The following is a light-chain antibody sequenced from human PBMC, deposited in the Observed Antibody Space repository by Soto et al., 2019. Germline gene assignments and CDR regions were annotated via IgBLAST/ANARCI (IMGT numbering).Light chain of an antibody. CDR3: QQLYTYPLT. CDR2: AAS. J-gene: IGKJ4*02. V-gene: IGKV1-9*01. CDR1: QDTSRS. Sequence: DTQVTQSPSFLSASVGDRVTITCRASQDTSRSLGWYQQKPGKAPKLLIYAASTLHSGVPLRFSGSGSGTEFTLTISSLQPEDFATYYCQQLYTYPLTFGGGTKVEIK.